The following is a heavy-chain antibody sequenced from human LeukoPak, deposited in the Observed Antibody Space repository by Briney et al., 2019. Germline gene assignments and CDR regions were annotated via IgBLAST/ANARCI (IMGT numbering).Heavy chain of an antibody. V-gene: IGHV3-23*01. CDR2: FSGSGNT. D-gene: IGHD3-3*01. Sequence: GGSLRLSCAASGFTFSSYAMSWVRQAPGKGLEWVSAFSGSGNTYHSDSVKGRFTISRDSSKNTLYLQMNSLRAEDTAVYYCARGITSGPRRYDVRNFDYWGLGTLVTVSS. CDR3: ARGITSGPRRYDVRNFDY. CDR1: GFTFSSYA. J-gene: IGHJ4*02.